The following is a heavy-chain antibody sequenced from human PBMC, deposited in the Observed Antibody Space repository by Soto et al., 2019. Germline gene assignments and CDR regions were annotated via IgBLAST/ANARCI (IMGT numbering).Heavy chain of an antibody. CDR1: GGSISSSSYY. Sequence: SETLSLTSTVSGGSISSSSYYWGWIRQPPGKGLVWIGSIYYSGYTYYTPSLKSRVTISVDTSKNQFSLKLSSVTAADTAVYYCARHNGPLYVGYYYDMDVWGQGTTVT. CDR3: ARHNGPLYVGYYYDMDV. J-gene: IGHJ6*02. V-gene: IGHV4-39*01. D-gene: IGHD3-16*01. CDR2: IYYSGYT.